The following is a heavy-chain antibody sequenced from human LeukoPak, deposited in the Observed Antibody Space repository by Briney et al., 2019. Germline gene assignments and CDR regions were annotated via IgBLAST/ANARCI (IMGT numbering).Heavy chain of an antibody. Sequence: SETLSLTCTVSGGSISSYYWSWIRQPAGKGLEWIGRIYTSGSTNYNPSLKSRVTMSVDTSKNQFSLKLSSVTAADTAVYYCARGGLDIAAAGIYYYYMDVWGKGTTVTVSS. CDR3: ARGGLDIAAAGIYYYYMDV. D-gene: IGHD6-13*01. CDR1: GGSISSYY. V-gene: IGHV4-4*07. CDR2: IYTSGST. J-gene: IGHJ6*03.